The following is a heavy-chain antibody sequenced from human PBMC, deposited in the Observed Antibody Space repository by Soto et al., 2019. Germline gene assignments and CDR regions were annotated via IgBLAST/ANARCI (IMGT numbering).Heavy chain of an antibody. CDR3: ARVLRYFDWYYYGMDV. V-gene: IGHV1-69*01. J-gene: IGHJ6*02. CDR2: IIPIFGTA. Sequence: QVQLVQSGAEVKKPGSSVKVSCKASGGTFSSYAISWVRQAPGQGLEWMGGIIPIFGTANYAQKFQGRVTIAADESTSTAYMERSSLRSEDTAVYYCARVLRYFDWYYYGMDVWGQGTTVTVSS. D-gene: IGHD3-9*01. CDR1: GGTFSSYA.